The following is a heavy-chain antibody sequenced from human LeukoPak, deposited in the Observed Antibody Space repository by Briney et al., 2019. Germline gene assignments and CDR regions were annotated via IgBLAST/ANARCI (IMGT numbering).Heavy chain of an antibody. V-gene: IGHV4-30-4*01. CDR1: GGSISSGDYY. CDR2: IYYSGST. Sequence: SETLSLTCTVSGGSISSGDYYWSWIRQPPGKGLEWIGYIYYSGSTYYNPSLKSRVTISVDTSKNQFSLKLSSVTAADTAVYYCARGGYSYGSPFDYWGQGTLVTVSS. CDR3: ARGGYSYGSPFDY. D-gene: IGHD5-18*01. J-gene: IGHJ4*02.